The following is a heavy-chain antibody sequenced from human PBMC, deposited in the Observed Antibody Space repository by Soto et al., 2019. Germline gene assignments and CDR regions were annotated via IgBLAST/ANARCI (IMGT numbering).Heavy chain of an antibody. CDR3: AREGGPRIRFFSY. D-gene: IGHD3-3*01. Sequence: GASVKVSCKASGGTFSSYAISWVRQAPGQGLEWMGGIIPIFGTANYAQKFQGRVTITADESTSTAYTELSSLRSEDTAVYYCAREGGPRIRFFSYWGQGTLVTVSS. J-gene: IGHJ4*02. V-gene: IGHV1-69*13. CDR2: IIPIFGTA. CDR1: GGTFSSYA.